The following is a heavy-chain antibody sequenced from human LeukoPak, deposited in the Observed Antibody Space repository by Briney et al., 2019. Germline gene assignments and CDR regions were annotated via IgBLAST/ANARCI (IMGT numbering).Heavy chain of an antibody. J-gene: IGHJ4*02. CDR2: ISGSSSNI. Sequence: GGSLRLSCAASGFTFSSYSMNWVRQAPGKGLEWISYISGSSSNIYYADSVKGRFTISRDKAKNSLNLQMNSLRAEDTAVYYCARGEVYYFDSSGLDYWGQGTLVTVSS. D-gene: IGHD3-22*01. CDR1: GFTFSSYS. CDR3: ARGEVYYFDSSGLDY. V-gene: IGHV3-48*01.